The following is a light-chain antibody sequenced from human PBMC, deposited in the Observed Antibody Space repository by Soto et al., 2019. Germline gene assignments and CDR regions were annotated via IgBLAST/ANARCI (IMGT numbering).Light chain of an antibody. CDR1: QSMNDW. CDR3: QHWHGFSRT. V-gene: IGKV1-5*03. Sequence: DIQMTQSPSTLSASVGDRVTITCRASQSMNDWVAWYQQKPGRAPKFLIYKASNLESGVPPCFSGSGSGKEFPLTISSLEPDDFAIYYCQHWHGFSRTFGKGTKVEIK. J-gene: IGKJ1*01. CDR2: KAS.